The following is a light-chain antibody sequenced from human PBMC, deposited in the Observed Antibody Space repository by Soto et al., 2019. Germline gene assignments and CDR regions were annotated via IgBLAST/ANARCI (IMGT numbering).Light chain of an antibody. V-gene: IGKV3-15*01. CDR3: QQYNNWPRT. J-gene: IGKJ1*01. CDR1: QSVNSH. CDR2: GAS. Sequence: EKVMTQSPATLSVSPGERATLFCRASQSVNSHLAWYQQKPGQAPRLLIYGASTRATGIPVRFSGSGSGTEFTLTISSLQSEDFAVYYCQQYNNWPRTFGQGTKVDIK.